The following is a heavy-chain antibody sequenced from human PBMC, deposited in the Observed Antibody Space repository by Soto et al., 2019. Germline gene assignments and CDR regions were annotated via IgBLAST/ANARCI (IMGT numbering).Heavy chain of an antibody. D-gene: IGHD6-13*01. V-gene: IGHV3-23*01. CDR3: AKDRGSSSWYGFVEGYYYYGMDV. CDR2: ISGSGGST. CDR1: GFTFSSYA. Sequence: GGSLRLSCAASGFTFSSYAMSWVRQAPGKGLEWVSAISGSGGSTYYADSVKGRFTISRDNSKNTLYLQMNSLRAEDTAVYYCAKDRGSSSWYGFVEGYYYYGMDVWGQGTTVTVSS. J-gene: IGHJ6*02.